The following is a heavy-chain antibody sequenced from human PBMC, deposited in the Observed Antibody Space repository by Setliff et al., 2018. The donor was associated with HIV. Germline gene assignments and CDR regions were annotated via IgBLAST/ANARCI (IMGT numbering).Heavy chain of an antibody. Sequence: SETLPLTCTVSGGSINGHSWSWIRQPPGKVLEWIGYIDHSETTNYNPSLKSRLTISIDTSKTQFSLNLSSVTAADTAVYYCARTTVRDFGLVITNFDQWGLGTLVTVSS. D-gene: IGHD3-3*01. CDR1: GGSINGHS. CDR2: IDHSETT. CDR3: ARTTVRDFGLVITNFDQ. J-gene: IGHJ4*02. V-gene: IGHV4-59*11.